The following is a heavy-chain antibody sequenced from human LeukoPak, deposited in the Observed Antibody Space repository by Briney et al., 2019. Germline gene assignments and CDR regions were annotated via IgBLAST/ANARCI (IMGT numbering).Heavy chain of an antibody. Sequence: GASVKVSCKASGYTFTGYYMHWVRQAPGQGLEWMGWINPNSGGTNYAQKFQGRVTMTRDTSISTAYMELSRLRSDDTAVYYCARDSREYCGGDCPFNCWGQGTLVTVSS. D-gene: IGHD2-21*02. CDR3: ARDSREYCGGDCPFNC. CDR1: GYTFTGYY. V-gene: IGHV1-2*02. J-gene: IGHJ4*02. CDR2: INPNSGGT.